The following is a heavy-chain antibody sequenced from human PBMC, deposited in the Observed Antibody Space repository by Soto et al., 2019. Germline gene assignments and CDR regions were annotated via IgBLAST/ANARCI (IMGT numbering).Heavy chain of an antibody. CDR1: GGSIDSYY. J-gene: IGHJ4*02. V-gene: IGHV4-59*08. Sequence: SETLSLTCTVSGGSIDSYYWSWIRQPPGKGLEWIGYIYYTGTTKYNPSLKSRVTISLDTSKNQFSLKLRSVTAADTAVYYCARLVGEIDYWGQGTLVTVSS. D-gene: IGHD2-21*01. CDR2: IYYTGTT. CDR3: ARLVGEIDY.